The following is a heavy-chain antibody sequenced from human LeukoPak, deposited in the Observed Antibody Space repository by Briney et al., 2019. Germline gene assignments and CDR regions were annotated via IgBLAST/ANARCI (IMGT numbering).Heavy chain of an antibody. D-gene: IGHD6-19*01. Sequence: SETLSLTCTVSGGSISSYYWTWIRQPPGKGLEWLGYIYYSGSTNYNPSLKSRVTISLDTSKNQFSLRPSSVTAADTAVYYCARWSSDWENNYFDPWGQGILVTVSS. CDR1: GGSISSYY. CDR2: IYYSGST. CDR3: ARWSSDWENNYFDP. V-gene: IGHV4-59*01. J-gene: IGHJ5*02.